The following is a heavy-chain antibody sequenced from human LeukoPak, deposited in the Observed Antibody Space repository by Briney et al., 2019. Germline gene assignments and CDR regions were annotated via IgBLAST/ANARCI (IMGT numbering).Heavy chain of an antibody. CDR1: GFTFSSYA. D-gene: IGHD4-17*01. CDR2: ISSSSSYI. V-gene: IGHV3-21*01. CDR3: ARDLSYGDYPYNWFDP. J-gene: IGHJ5*02. Sequence: PGGSLRLSCVASGFTFSSYAMSWVRQAPGKGLEWVSSISSSSSYIYYADSVKGRFTISRDNAKNSLYLQMNSLRAEDTAVYYCARDLSYGDYPYNWFDPWGQGTLVTVSS.